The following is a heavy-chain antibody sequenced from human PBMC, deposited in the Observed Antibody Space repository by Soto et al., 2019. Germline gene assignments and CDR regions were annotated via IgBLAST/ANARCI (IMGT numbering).Heavy chain of an antibody. CDR3: AKDVGYSYGYYYYYYGMDV. Sequence: LRLSCAASGFTFSSYGMHWVRQAPGKGLEWVAVISYDGSNKYYADSVKGRFTISRDNSKNTLYLQMNSLRAEDTAVYYCAKDVGYSYGYYYYYYGMDVWGQGTTVTVSS. CDR1: GFTFSSYG. V-gene: IGHV3-30*18. CDR2: ISYDGSNK. D-gene: IGHD5-18*01. J-gene: IGHJ6*02.